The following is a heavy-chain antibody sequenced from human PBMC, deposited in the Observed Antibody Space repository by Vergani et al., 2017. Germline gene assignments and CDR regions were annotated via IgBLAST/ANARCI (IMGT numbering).Heavy chain of an antibody. D-gene: IGHD1/OR15-1a*01. Sequence: VQLVESGGGLVQPGGSLRLSCTASGFTFSNFWMQWVRQAPGKGLMWVSRINSDGDSTSYADSVKGRFTISRDNAKNTLYLQIDSLRAEDTAVYYCARDGWEQLDYFYYMDVWGKGTTVTVSS. CDR2: INSDGDST. J-gene: IGHJ6*03. V-gene: IGHV3-74*01. CDR3: ARDGWEQLDYFYYMDV. CDR1: GFTFSNFW.